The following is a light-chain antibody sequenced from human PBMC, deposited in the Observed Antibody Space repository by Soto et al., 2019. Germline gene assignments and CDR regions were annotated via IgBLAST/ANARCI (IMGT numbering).Light chain of an antibody. J-gene: IGKJ4*01. Sequence: IVLTQSPGNLSLSPGERATLSCRASHYVKSQYLAWYQHKPVQAPRLLIYAASSRATGIPDRFSGSGSGTDFILTISRLVAADFGVYYCLQYSNSVGFFGGGTRVQI. V-gene: IGKV3-20*01. CDR3: LQYSNSVGF. CDR2: AAS. CDR1: HYVKSQY.